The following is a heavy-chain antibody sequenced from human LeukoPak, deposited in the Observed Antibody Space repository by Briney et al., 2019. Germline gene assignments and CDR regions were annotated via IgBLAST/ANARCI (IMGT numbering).Heavy chain of an antibody. CDR1: GGTFSSYA. CDR2: IIPIFGTA. CDR3: ARDVEWELPGTNWFDP. Sequence: ASVKVSCKASGGTFSSYAISWVRQAPGQGLEWMGGIIPIFGTANYAQKFQGRVTITADESTSTAYMELSSLRSEDTAVYYCARDVEWELPGTNWFDPWGQGTLVTVSS. V-gene: IGHV1-69*13. D-gene: IGHD1-26*01. J-gene: IGHJ5*02.